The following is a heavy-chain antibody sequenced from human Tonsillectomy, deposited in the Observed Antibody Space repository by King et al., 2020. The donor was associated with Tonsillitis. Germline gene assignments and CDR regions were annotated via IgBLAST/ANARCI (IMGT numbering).Heavy chain of an antibody. CDR3: AGGYCRSTNCLDYFDY. Sequence: VQLVESGGGVVQPGRSLRLSCAASGFTFSSYAMHWVRQAPGKGLEWVAVISYDGSNKYYADSVKGRITISRDNSKNTLYLQMNSLRAEDTAVYYCAGGYCRSTNCLDYFDYGGQGNLGTVSS. V-gene: IGHV3-30-3*01. J-gene: IGHJ4*02. CDR2: ISYDGSNK. CDR1: GFTFSSYA. D-gene: IGHD2-2*01.